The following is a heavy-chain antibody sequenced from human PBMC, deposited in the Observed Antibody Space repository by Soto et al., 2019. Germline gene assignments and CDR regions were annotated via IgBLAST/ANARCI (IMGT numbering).Heavy chain of an antibody. J-gene: IGHJ5*02. CDR2: MNPGSGDT. CDR3: ARMASFGSLNWFDP. V-gene: IGHV1-8*01. CDR1: GYTFTNND. D-gene: IGHD5-18*01. Sequence: PRASVKVSCKASGYTFTNNDVTWVRQATGQGLEWMGWMNPGSGDTGYAQKFQGRVTMTRNISIATAYMELSSLRSEDTAIYYCARMASFGSLNWFDPWGQGTLVTVSS.